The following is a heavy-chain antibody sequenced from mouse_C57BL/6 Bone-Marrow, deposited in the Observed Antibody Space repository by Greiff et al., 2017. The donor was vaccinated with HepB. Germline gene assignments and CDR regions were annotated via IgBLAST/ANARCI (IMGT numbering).Heavy chain of an antibody. J-gene: IGHJ2*01. Sequence: KLVESEGGLVQPGSSMKLSCTASGFTFSDYYMAWVRQVPEKGLEWVANINYDGSSTYYLDSLKSRFIISRDNAKNILYLQMSSLKSEDTATYYCARGLITTVVDYFDYWGQGTTLTVSS. D-gene: IGHD1-1*01. CDR3: ARGLITTVVDYFDY. CDR1: GFTFSDYY. V-gene: IGHV5-16*01. CDR2: INYDGSST.